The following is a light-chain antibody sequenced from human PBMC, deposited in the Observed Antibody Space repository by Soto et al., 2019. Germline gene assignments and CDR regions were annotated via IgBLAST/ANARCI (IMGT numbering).Light chain of an antibody. CDR2: GAF. CDR3: QQYVTSPGT. Sequence: EIVLTQSPGTLSLSPGERATLSCRASQSVTSSHLAWFQQKPGQAPRLLIYGAFSRATDIPDMVSGSGSGTDFTLNITRLEPQDCTVYYCQQYVTSPGTFGHGTKMQI. V-gene: IGKV3-20*01. CDR1: QSVTSSH. J-gene: IGKJ2*01.